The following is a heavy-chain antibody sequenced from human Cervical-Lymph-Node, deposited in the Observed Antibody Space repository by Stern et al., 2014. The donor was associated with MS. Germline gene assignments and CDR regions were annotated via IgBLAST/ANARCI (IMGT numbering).Heavy chain of an antibody. Sequence: MQLVQSGGGLVQPGGSLKLSCAASGFTFSDSAFHWVRQAPGKGLEWVGRIRRIENNYATAYAASLKGRFTISRDDSETTAYLQMNSLKTEDTAVYYCSRLGDFDSSTYLDYWGQGTLVTVSS. CDR1: GFTFSDSA. V-gene: IGHV3-73*01. CDR3: SRLGDFDSSTYLDY. CDR2: IRRIENNYAT. D-gene: IGHD3-22*01. J-gene: IGHJ4*02.